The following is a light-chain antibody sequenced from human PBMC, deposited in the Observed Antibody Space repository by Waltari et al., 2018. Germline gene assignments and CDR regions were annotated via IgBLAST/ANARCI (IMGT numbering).Light chain of an antibody. J-gene: IGKJ1*01. Sequence: VGDRVTITCRASQNIINYLNWYQQKPGKAPELLIYVASTLQSGVPLRFSGSGSGTDFTLTISSLQPEDFATYYCQQAYSTPRTFGQGTKVEIK. V-gene: IGKV1-39*01. CDR3: QQAYSTPRT. CDR2: VAS. CDR1: QNIINY.